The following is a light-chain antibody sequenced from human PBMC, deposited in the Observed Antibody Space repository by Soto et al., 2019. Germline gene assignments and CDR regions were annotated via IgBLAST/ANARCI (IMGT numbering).Light chain of an antibody. CDR3: SSYAGSNIVV. CDR2: EVS. J-gene: IGLJ2*01. V-gene: IGLV2-8*01. CDR1: SSDVGGYNF. Sequence: QSALTQPPSASGSPGQSVTISCTGTSSDVGGYNFVSWYQQHPGKAPKLMIYEVSERPSGVPDRFSGSKSGNTASLTVSGLQAEDEAGYYCSSYAGSNIVVFGGGTKVTVL.